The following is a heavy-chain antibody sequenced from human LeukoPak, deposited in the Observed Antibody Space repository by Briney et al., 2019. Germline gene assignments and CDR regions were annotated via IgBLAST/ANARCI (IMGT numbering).Heavy chain of an antibody. D-gene: IGHD5-12*01. Sequence: SVKVSCKASGGTFSSYAISWVRQAPGQGLEWMGGIIPIFGTANYAQKFQGRVTITTDESTSTASMELSSLRSEDTAVYYCARDSFPWLRFGGQHARGSYYMDVWGKGTTVTVSS. J-gene: IGHJ6*03. V-gene: IGHV1-69*05. CDR2: IIPIFGTA. CDR3: ARDSFPWLRFGGQHARGSYYMDV. CDR1: GGTFSSYA.